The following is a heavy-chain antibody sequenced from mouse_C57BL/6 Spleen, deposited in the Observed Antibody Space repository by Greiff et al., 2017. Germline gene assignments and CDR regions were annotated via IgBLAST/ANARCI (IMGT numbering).Heavy chain of an antibody. CDR2: IWSGGST. J-gene: IGHJ4*01. D-gene: IGHD1-1*01. CDR3: ARKPSGYYGSPPMDY. CDR1: GFSLTSYG. Sequence: VHLVESGPGLVQPSQSLSITCTVSGFSLTSYGVHWVRQSPGKGLEWLGVIWSGGSTDYNAAFISRLSISKDNSKSQVFFKMNSLQADDTAIYYCARKPSGYYGSPPMDYWGQGTSVTVSS. V-gene: IGHV2-2*01.